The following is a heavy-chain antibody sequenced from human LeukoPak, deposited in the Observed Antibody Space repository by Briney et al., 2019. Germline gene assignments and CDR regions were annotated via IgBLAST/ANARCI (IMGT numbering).Heavy chain of an antibody. Sequence: ASVKVSCKASGYTFTGYYMHWVRQAPGQGLEWMGWINPNSGGTNYAQKFQGRATMTRDTSISTAYMELSSLRSEDTAVYYCATGDGIAADTFDYWGQGTLVTVSS. CDR1: GYTFTGYY. CDR3: ATGDGIAADTFDY. J-gene: IGHJ4*02. CDR2: INPNSGGT. D-gene: IGHD6-13*01. V-gene: IGHV1-2*02.